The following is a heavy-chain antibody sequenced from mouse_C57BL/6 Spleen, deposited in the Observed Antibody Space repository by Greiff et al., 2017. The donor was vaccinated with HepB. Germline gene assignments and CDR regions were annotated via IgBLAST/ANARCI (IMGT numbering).Heavy chain of an antibody. V-gene: IGHV1-80*01. CDR3: ARPGELGLYFDY. Sequence: VQLVESGAELVKPGASVKISCKASGYAFSSYWMNWVKQRPGKGLEWIGQIYPGDGDTNYNGKFKGKATLTADKSSSTAYMQLSSLTSEDSAVYFCARPGELGLYFDYWGQGTTLTVSS. D-gene: IGHD4-1*01. CDR1: GYAFSSYW. CDR2: IYPGDGDT. J-gene: IGHJ2*01.